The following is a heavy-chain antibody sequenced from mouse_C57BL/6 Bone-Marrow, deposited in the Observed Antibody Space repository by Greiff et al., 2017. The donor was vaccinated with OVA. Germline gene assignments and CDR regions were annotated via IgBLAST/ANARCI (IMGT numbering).Heavy chain of an antibody. V-gene: IGHV1-81*01. D-gene: IGHD2-5*01. J-gene: IGHJ1*03. CDR2: IYPRSGNT. Sequence: QVQLQQSGAELARPGASVKLSCKASGYTFTSYGISWVKQRTGQGLEWIGEIYPRSGNTYYNEKFKGKATLTADKSSSTAYMELRSLTSEDTAVYYCARWDSKDWYFDVWGTGTTVTVSS. CDR3: ARWDSKDWYFDV. CDR1: GYTFTSYG.